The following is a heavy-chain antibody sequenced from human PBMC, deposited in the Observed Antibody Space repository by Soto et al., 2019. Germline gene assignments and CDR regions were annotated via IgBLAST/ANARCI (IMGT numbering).Heavy chain of an antibody. D-gene: IGHD3-16*01. Sequence: SLTCTVSGGSISSYYWSWIRQPPGKGLEWIGYIYYSGSTNYNPSLKSRVTISVDTSKNQFSLKLSSVTAADTAVYYCARDHQESRWGFYYYYGMDVWGQGTTVTVSS. J-gene: IGHJ6*02. V-gene: IGHV4-59*01. CDR1: GGSISSYY. CDR3: ARDHQESRWGFYYYYGMDV. CDR2: IYYSGST.